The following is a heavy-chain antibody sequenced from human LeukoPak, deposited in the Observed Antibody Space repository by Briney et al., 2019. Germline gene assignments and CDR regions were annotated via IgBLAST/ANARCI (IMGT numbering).Heavy chain of an antibody. CDR2: ISSSSSYI. Sequence: GGSLRLSCAASGFTFSSYSMNWVRQAPGKGLEWVSSISSSSSYIYYADSVKGRFTISRDNAKNSLYLQMNSLRAEDTAVYYCARDPYCSSTSCSFDYWGQRTLVTVSS. V-gene: IGHV3-21*01. J-gene: IGHJ4*02. CDR1: GFTFSSYS. D-gene: IGHD2-2*01. CDR3: ARDPYCSSTSCSFDY.